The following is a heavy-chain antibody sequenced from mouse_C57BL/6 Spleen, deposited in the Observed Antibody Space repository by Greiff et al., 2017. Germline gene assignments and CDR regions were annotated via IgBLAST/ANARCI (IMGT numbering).Heavy chain of an antibody. CDR2: IYPGNSDT. D-gene: IGHD2-4*01. J-gene: IGHJ2*01. CDR3: TIYDYEGPYFDY. V-gene: IGHV1-5*01. Sequence: VQLQQSGTVLARPGASVKMSCKTSGYTFTSYWMHWVKQRPGQGLEWIGAIYPGNSDTSYNQKFKGKAKLTAVTSASTAYMELSSLTNEDSAVYYCTIYDYEGPYFDYWGQGTTLTVSS. CDR1: GYTFTSYW.